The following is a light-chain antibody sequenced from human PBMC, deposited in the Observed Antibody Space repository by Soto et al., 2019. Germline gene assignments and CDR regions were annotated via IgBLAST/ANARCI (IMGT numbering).Light chain of an antibody. Sequence: GDRVTIPCRASQSISTWLAWYQQKPGKAPNLLIYKASTLESGVPSRFSGSGSGTEFTLTIRSLQPDDFATYYCQQLNSYSRTFGQGTKVEIK. CDR2: KAS. CDR1: QSISTW. V-gene: IGKV1-5*03. J-gene: IGKJ1*01. CDR3: QQLNSYSRT.